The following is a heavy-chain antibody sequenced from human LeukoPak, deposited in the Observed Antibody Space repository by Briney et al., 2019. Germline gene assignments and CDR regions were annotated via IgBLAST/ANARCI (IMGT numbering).Heavy chain of an antibody. CDR1: GDSITSSTYY. D-gene: IGHD5-18*01. CDR2: IYYSGGT. Sequence: KPSETLSLTCTVSGDSITSSTYYWGWIRQPPGKGLEWIGYIYYSGGTNYIPSLKSRVTISVDTSKNQFSLKVRSVTAADTAMYHCARLGGDSYGYFDSWGQGTLVTVSS. V-gene: IGHV4-61*05. CDR3: ARLGGDSYGYFDS. J-gene: IGHJ4*02.